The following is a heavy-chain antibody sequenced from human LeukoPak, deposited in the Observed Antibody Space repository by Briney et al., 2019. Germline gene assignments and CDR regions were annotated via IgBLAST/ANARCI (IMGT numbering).Heavy chain of an antibody. Sequence: PSQTLSLTCTVSGGSISSGGYYWSWIRQHPGKGLEWIGYIYYSGITYYNPSLKSRVTISVDTSKNEFSLKLSSVTAADTAMYYCARNYDILTGSYYGMDVWGQGTTVTVSS. CDR3: ARNYDILTGSYYGMDV. D-gene: IGHD3-9*01. J-gene: IGHJ6*02. CDR2: IYYSGIT. CDR1: GGSISSGGYY. V-gene: IGHV4-31*03.